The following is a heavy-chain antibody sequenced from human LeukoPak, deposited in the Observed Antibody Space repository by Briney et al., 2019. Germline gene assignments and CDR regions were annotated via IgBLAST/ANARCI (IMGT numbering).Heavy chain of an antibody. CDR2: IDSDGRST. J-gene: IGHJ4*02. D-gene: IGHD3-9*01. V-gene: IGHV3-74*01. CDR1: GFTFSSYW. CDR3: ARVKKLRYFDWLFRPDY. Sequence: GGSLRLSCNASGFTFSSYWVHWVRQSPGKGLVWVSRIDSDGRSTSYADSVKGQFTISRDNAKNSLYLQMNSLRAEDTAVYYCARVKKLRYFDWLFRPDYWGQGTLVTVSS.